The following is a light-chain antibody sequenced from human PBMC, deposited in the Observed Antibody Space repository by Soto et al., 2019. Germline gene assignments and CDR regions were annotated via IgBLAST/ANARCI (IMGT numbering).Light chain of an antibody. CDR2: EVS. V-gene: IGLV2-14*01. J-gene: IGLJ2*01. CDR1: SSDVGGYNY. Sequence: QSALTQPASVFGSPGQSITISCTGTSSDVGGYNYVSWYQQHPGKAPKLMIYEVSNRPSGVSNXFSGSKSGNTASLTISGLQAEDEADYYCSSYTSSSTLVFGGGTKLTVL. CDR3: SSYTSSSTLV.